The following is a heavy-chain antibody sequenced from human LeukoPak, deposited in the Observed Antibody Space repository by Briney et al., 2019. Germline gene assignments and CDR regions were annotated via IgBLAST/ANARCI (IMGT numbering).Heavy chain of an antibody. CDR2: INHSGST. CDR1: GGSFSGYY. D-gene: IGHD2-8*01. V-gene: IGHV4-34*01. CDR3: ASRANCTNGVCPGP. Sequence: SETLSLICAVYGGSFSGYYWSWIRQPPGKGLEWIGEINHSGSTNYNPSLKSRVTISVDTSKNQFSLKLSSVTAADTAVYYCASRANCTNGVCPGPWGQGTLVTVSS. J-gene: IGHJ5*02.